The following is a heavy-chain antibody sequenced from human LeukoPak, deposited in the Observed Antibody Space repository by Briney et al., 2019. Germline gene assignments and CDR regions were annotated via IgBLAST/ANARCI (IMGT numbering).Heavy chain of an antibody. V-gene: IGHV1-8*01. Sequence: ASVEVSCKASGYTFTSYDINWVRQATGQGLEWMGWMNPNSGNTGYAQKFQGRVTMTRNTSISTAYMELSSLRSEDTAVYYCARTQYYDILTGYSPPDYWGQGTLVTVSS. CDR3: ARTQYYDILTGYSPPDY. CDR1: GYTFTSYD. D-gene: IGHD3-9*01. J-gene: IGHJ4*02. CDR2: MNPNSGNT.